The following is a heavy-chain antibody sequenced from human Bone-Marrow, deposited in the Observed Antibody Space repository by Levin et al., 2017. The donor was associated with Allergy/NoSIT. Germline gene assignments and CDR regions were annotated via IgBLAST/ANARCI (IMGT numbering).Heavy chain of an antibody. D-gene: IGHD6-19*01. J-gene: IGHJ3*02. V-gene: IGHV4-4*02. CDR1: GGSISSSNW. Sequence: SETLSLTCAVSGGSISSSNWWSWVRQPPGKGLEWIGEIYHSGSTNYNPSLKSRVTISVDKSKNQFSLKLSSVTAADTAVYYCARYSSGPTSDAFDIWGQGTMVTVSS. CDR2: IYHSGST. CDR3: ARYSSGPTSDAFDI.